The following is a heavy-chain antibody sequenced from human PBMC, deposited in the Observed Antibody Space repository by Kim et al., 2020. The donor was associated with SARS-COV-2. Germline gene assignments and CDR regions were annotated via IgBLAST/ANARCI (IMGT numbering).Heavy chain of an antibody. CDR3: AKGRSDKIAAAVNY. Sequence: ADSVKGRFTISRDNSENTLYLQMNSLRAEDTAIYYCAKGRSDKIAAAVNYLGQGTLVTVSS. V-gene: IGHV3-23*01. D-gene: IGHD6-13*01. J-gene: IGHJ4*02.